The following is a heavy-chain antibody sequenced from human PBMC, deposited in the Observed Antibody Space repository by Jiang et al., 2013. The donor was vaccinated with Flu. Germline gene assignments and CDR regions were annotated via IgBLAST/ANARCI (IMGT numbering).Heavy chain of an antibody. V-gene: IGHV5-51*01. CDR2: IYPGDSDT. Sequence: VQLVESGAEVKKPGESLKISCKGSGYSFTSYWIGWVRQMPGKGLEWMGIIYPGDSDTRYSPSFQGQVTISADKSISTAYLQWSSLKASDTAMYYCARPGYYDSSGYQPGAFDYLGPRDNGHRLF. J-gene: IGHJ3*02. CDR1: GYSFTSYW. D-gene: IGHD3-22*01. CDR3: ARPGYYDSSGYQPGAFDY.